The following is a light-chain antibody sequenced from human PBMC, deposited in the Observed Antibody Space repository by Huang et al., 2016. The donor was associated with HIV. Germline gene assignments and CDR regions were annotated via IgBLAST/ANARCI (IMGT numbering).Light chain of an antibody. Sequence: ETVLTQSPATLSPSPGERATLSCRASQSVNSYLAWYQQKPGQTPRLLIYDASNRATGIPARFSGSGSGTDFTLTISSLEPEDFAVYYCQQRKYWPPITFGQGTRLEIK. CDR1: QSVNSY. V-gene: IGKV3-11*01. CDR2: DAS. J-gene: IGKJ5*01. CDR3: QQRKYWPPIT.